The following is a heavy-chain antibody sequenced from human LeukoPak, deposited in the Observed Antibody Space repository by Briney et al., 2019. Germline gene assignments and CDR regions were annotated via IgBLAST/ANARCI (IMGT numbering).Heavy chain of an antibody. Sequence: PSETLSLTCAVYGGSFSGYYWSWIRQPPGKGLEWIGEINHSGSTNNNPSLKSRVTISEDTSKNQFSLKLSSVTAADTAVYYCARRYSSGRRFDYWGQGTLVTVSS. V-gene: IGHV4-34*01. CDR1: GGSFSGYY. J-gene: IGHJ4*02. D-gene: IGHD6-19*01. CDR2: INHSGST. CDR3: ARRYSSGRRFDY.